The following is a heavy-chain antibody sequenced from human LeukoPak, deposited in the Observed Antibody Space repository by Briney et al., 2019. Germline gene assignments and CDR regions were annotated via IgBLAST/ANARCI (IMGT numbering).Heavy chain of an antibody. J-gene: IGHJ3*02. CDR2: IRYDGSNK. V-gene: IGHV3-30*02. D-gene: IGHD6-19*01. CDR3: AKDTQQWLSDAFDI. Sequence: GGSPRLSCAASAFTFSSYGMHWVRQAPGKGLEWVAFIRYDGSNKYYADSVKGRFTISRDNSKNTLSLQMNSLRAEDTAVYYCAKDTQQWLSDAFDIWGQGTMVTVSS. CDR1: AFTFSSYG.